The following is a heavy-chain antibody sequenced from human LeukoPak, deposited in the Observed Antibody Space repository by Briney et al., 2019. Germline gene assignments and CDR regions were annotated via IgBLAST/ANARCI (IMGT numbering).Heavy chain of an antibody. CDR1: GGSTSSGNYY. CDR2: ISSSGNT. D-gene: IGHD3-22*01. V-gene: IGHV4-39*01. CDR3: ARHSSGYYSRGGAFDI. J-gene: IGHJ3*02. Sequence: SETLSLTCTVSGGSTSSGNYYWGWIRQPPGKGLEWIGGISSSGNTYYNPSLKSRITIFIDTSKNHFSLKLSSVTAADTAVYYCARHSSGYYSRGGAFDIWGQGTMVTVSS.